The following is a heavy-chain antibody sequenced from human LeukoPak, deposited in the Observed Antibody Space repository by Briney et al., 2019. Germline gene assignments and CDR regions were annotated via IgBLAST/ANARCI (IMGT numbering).Heavy chain of an antibody. J-gene: IGHJ4*02. V-gene: IGHV4-59*01. D-gene: IGHD2-8*01. Sequence: SQTLSLTCTVSGGSISSYYWNWIRQPPGKGLEWIGYMYYSGSTNYNPSLKRRVTISVDTSKNQLSLKLSSVTAADTAVYYCARASANGLINYWGQGTLVTVSS. CDR2: MYYSGST. CDR1: GGSISSYY. CDR3: ARASANGLINY.